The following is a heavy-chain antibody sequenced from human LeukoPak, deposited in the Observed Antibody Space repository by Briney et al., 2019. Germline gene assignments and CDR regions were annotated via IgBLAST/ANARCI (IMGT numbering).Heavy chain of an antibody. V-gene: IGHV4-59*08. CDR1: GGSFSDYY. Sequence: SETLSLTCTVSGGSFSDYYWSWLRQSPGKGLEWIGYFYYSGTSRYNPSLKSRVTFSPGTSENHFSLKLTSVTAADTAVYYCARHYYGDVYYFDLWGQGTLVTVSS. D-gene: IGHD3-16*01. CDR2: FYYSGTS. J-gene: IGHJ4*02. CDR3: ARHYYGDVYYFDL.